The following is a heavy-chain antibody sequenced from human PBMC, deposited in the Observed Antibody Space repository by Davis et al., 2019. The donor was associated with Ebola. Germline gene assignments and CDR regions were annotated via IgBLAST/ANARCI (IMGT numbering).Heavy chain of an antibody. CDR3: AKESQWLDYFDY. CDR2: ISDSGDST. CDR1: GFTFGSYA. V-gene: IGHV3-23*01. J-gene: IGHJ4*02. D-gene: IGHD6-19*01. Sequence: GESLKISCAASGFTFGSYAMSWVRQAPGKGLEWVSAISDSGDSTCYADSVQGRFTISRDISKNTLYLHMNSLRAEDTAVYYCAKESQWLDYFDYWGQGTLVTVSS.